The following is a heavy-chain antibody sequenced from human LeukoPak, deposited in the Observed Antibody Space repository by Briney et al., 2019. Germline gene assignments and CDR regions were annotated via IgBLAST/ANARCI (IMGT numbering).Heavy chain of an antibody. V-gene: IGHV1-18*01. J-gene: IGHJ4*02. D-gene: IGHD3-22*01. CDR2: ISAYNGNT. Sequence: ASVKVSRKASGYTFTSYGISWVRQAPGQGLEWMGWISAYNGNTNYAQKLQGRVTMTTDTSTSTAYMELRSLRSDDTAVYYCARAANYYDSSGYYFWGQGTLVTVSS. CDR3: ARAANYYDSSGYYF. CDR1: GYTFTSYG.